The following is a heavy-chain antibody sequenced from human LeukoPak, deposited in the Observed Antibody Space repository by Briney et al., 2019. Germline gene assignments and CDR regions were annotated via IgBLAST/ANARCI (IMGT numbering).Heavy chain of an antibody. V-gene: IGHV4-34*01. D-gene: IGHD3-10*01. CDR3: ARATMVRGAGGFDP. CDR2: INHSGST. J-gene: IGHJ5*02. CDR1: GGSFSGYY. Sequence: PSETLSLTCAVYGGSFSGYYWSWIRQPPGKGLEWIGEINHSGSTNYNPSLKSRVTISVDTSKNQFSLKLSSVTAADTAVYYCARATMVRGAGGFDPWGQGTLVTVSS.